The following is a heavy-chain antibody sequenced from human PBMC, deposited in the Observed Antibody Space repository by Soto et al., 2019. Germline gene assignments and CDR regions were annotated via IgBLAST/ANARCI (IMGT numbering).Heavy chain of an antibody. Sequence: EVQLVESGGGLVQPGGSLRLSCAASGFTFRTYWMHWVRQSPGKGLVWVSRINSDGSSTNYADSVKGRFTISRDNAKNTLFLRMNSLRAEDTAVYYWERVSGGNNIDYWGQGTLVTVSS. CDR1: GFTFRTYW. J-gene: IGHJ4*02. V-gene: IGHV3-74*01. CDR2: INSDGSST. D-gene: IGHD2-15*01. CDR3: ERVSGGNNIDY.